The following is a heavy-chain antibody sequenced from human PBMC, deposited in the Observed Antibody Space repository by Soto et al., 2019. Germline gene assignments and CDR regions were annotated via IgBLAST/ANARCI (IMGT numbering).Heavy chain of an antibody. CDR2: ISSSSSTI. CDR1: GFTFSSYS. CDR3: ARVTPHSYNIVVEDIKRYYYYYMDV. Sequence: GGSLRLSCAASGFTFSSYSMNWVRQAPGKGLEWVSYISSSSSTIYYADSVKGRFTISRDNAKNSLYLQMNSLRAEDTAVYYCARVTPHSYNIVVEDIKRYYYYYMDVWGKGTTVTVSS. D-gene: IGHD2-15*01. V-gene: IGHV3-48*01. J-gene: IGHJ6*03.